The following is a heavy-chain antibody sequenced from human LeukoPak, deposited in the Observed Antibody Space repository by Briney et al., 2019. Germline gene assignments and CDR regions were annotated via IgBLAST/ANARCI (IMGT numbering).Heavy chain of an antibody. V-gene: IGHV3-7*01. D-gene: IGHD4-23*01. CDR1: AFTFSNYW. J-gene: IGHJ4*02. CDR2: IKEDGSEI. CDR3: ARDRGYSTFDY. Sequence: PGGSLRLSCAASAFTFSNYWMSWVRQAPGRGRGWVANIKEDGSEINYVDSVKGRFTISRDNAKNSLYLQMNSLRVDDTAVYYCARDRGYSTFDYWGQGTLVTVSS.